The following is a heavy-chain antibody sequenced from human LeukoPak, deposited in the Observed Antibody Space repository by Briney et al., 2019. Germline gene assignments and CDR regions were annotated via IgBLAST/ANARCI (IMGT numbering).Heavy chain of an antibody. J-gene: IGHJ6*02. D-gene: IGHD6-13*01. V-gene: IGHV1-18*01. CDR3: ARGRGYSSSWNYYYYGMDV. Sequence: ASVKVSCKASGYTFSSYGISWVRHAPGQGLEWMGWTSAYNGNTNYAQKLQGRVTMTTDTSTSTAYMELRSLRSDDTAVYYCARGRGYSSSWNYYYYGMDVWGQGTTVTVSS. CDR1: GYTFSSYG. CDR2: TSAYNGNT.